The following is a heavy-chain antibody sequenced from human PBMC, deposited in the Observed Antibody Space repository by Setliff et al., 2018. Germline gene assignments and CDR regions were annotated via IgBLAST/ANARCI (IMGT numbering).Heavy chain of an antibody. CDR1: GFSFSDYY. CDR2: IGSTGVYT. V-gene: IGHV3-11*03. J-gene: IGHJ4*02. CDR3: ARHLWGRYMAESSDYFDY. Sequence: GSLRLSCAASGFSFSDYYMSWIRQAPGKGLEWISYIGSTGVYTNYADSVKGRFTISRDNANNSLFLQLDSLRAEDTAVYYCARHLWGRYMAESSDYFDYWGQGSLVTVSS. D-gene: IGHD3-3*02.